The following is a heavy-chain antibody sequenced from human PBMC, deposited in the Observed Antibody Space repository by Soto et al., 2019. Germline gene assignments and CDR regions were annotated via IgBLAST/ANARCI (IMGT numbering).Heavy chain of an antibody. CDR3: ARGRQYYDILTGCVLGRSTNWFEP. J-gene: IGHJ5*02. CDR2: MSPNSGNT. D-gene: IGHD3-9*01. V-gene: IGHV1-8*01. CDR1: GYTFTSYY. Sequence: ASVKGSCKASGYTFTSYYINWVRQATGQGLEWMGWMSPNSGNTGYAQKFQGRVTMTRNTSISTAYMELSSLRSEDTAVYYCARGRQYYDILTGCVLGRSTNWFEPWGQGTLVTVSS.